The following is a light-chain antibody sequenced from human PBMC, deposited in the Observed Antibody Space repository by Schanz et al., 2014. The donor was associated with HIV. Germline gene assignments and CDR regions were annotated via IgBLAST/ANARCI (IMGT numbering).Light chain of an antibody. Sequence: DIQMTQSPSTLSASVGDRVTITCRASQTIYSWLAWYQQKPGRAPNLLIYQASTLETWVPSRFSGTGSGTEFTLTISSLHPDDFATYFCLHYNDFTSTFGQGTKLEIK. V-gene: IGKV1-5*03. J-gene: IGKJ2*01. CDR2: QAS. CDR3: LHYNDFTST. CDR1: QTIYSW.